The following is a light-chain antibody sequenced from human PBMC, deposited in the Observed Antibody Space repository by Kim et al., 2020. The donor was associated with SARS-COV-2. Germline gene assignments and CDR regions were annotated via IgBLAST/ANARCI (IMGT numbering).Light chain of an antibody. CDR3: QMYDSAPWT. Sequence: ASVRDGVTVTGRASQVINNYLAWYQQKPEKAPPVLIYGASTLHSGVPSRFSGSGCGADFTLTISSLQPEDVGTYYCQMYDSAPWTFGHGTKVDIK. CDR2: GAS. J-gene: IGKJ1*01. V-gene: IGKV1-27*01. CDR1: QVINNY.